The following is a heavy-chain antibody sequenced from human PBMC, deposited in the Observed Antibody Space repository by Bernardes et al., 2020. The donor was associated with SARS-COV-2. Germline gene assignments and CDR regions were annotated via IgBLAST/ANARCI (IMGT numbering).Heavy chain of an antibody. D-gene: IGHD3-3*01. CDR2: IYYSEST. CDR3: ARQDIGAIFGVVITPAGMDV. Sequence: SEPLSLTCTVSGGSISSYYWSWIRQRPGKGLEWNGYIYYSESTNYNPSLKSRVTISVDTSKNQFSLKLSSVTAADAAVYYCARQDIGAIFGVVITPAGMDVWGQETTVTVSS. V-gene: IGHV4-59*08. CDR1: GGSISSYY. J-gene: IGHJ6*02.